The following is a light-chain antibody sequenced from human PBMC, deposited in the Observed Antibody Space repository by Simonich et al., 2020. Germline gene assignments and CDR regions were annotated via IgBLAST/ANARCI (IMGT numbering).Light chain of an antibody. J-gene: IGKJ1*01. CDR1: QSVLNSSNNKNY. CDR2: WAS. V-gene: IGKV4-1*01. CDR3: QQYYSTPSWT. Sequence: DIVMTQSPDSLAVSLGERATINCKSSQSVLNSSNNKNYLAWYQQKPGQPPKLLIYWASTRESGVPDRISGSGSGTDFTLTISSLQAEDVAVYYCQQYYSTPSWTFGQGTKVEIK.